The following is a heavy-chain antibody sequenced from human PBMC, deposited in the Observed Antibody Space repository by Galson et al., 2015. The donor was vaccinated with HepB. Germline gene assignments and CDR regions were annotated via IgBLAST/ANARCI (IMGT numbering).Heavy chain of an antibody. Sequence: SLRLSCAASGFTFSSYGMHWVRQAPGKGLEWLTIMSYDGSTKHYADSVRGRFTISRDNSNNTLYLQMDSLRAEDTAVYYCARPSSPFCVRNICRHFHFWGQGTLVTVSS. CDR2: MSYDGSTK. D-gene: IGHD1/OR15-1a*01. CDR1: GFTFSSYG. J-gene: IGHJ4*02. CDR3: ARPSSPFCVRNICRHFHF. V-gene: IGHV3-30*03.